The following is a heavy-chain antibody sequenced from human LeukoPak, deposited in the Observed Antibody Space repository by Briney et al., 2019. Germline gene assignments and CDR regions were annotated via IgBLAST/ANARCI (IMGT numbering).Heavy chain of an antibody. Sequence: SETLSLTCTVSGGSISSSSYYWGWIRQPPGKGLEWIGSIYYSGSTYYNPSLKSRVTISVDTSKNQFSLKLSSVTAADTAVYYCAGQCSSTSWRDYWGQGTLVTVSS. CDR1: GGSISSSSYY. J-gene: IGHJ4*02. D-gene: IGHD2-2*01. CDR2: IYYSGST. V-gene: IGHV4-39*01. CDR3: AGQCSSTSWRDY.